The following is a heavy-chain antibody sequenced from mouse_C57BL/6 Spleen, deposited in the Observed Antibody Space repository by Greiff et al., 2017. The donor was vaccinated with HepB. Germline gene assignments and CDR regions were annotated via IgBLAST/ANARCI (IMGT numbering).Heavy chain of an antibody. D-gene: IGHD2-2*01. V-gene: IGHV1-52*01. CDR2: IDPSDSET. J-gene: IGHJ2*01. Sequence: VQLQQPGAELVRPGSSVKLSCKASGYTFTSYWMHWVKQRPIQGLEWIGNIDPSDSETHYNQKFKDKATLTVDKSSSTAYMQLSSLTSEDSAVYYCAREGGYDPYYFGYWGQGTTLTVSS. CDR1: GYTFTSYW. CDR3: AREGGYDPYYFGY.